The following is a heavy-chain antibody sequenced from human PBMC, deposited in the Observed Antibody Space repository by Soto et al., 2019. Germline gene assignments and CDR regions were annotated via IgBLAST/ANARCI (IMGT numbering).Heavy chain of an antibody. J-gene: IGHJ5*02. CDR1: GLTFSTSA. CDR2: ISHDGSHE. D-gene: IGHD3-10*01. CDR3: ARNTDHRLVRGWLDP. V-gene: IGHV3-30-3*01. Sequence: QGQLHESGGGVVQPGRSLRLSCAASGLTFSTSAMHWVRQAPGKGLEWVAMISHDGSHEYYGDSVKARFSVSRDNSHNILHLQMNSLRIEDTAVYFCARNTDHRLVRGWLDPWGQGTLVTVSS.